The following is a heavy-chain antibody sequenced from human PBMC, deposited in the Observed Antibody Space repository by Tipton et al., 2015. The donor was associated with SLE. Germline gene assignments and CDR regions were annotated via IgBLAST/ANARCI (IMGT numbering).Heavy chain of an antibody. J-gene: IGHJ4*02. D-gene: IGHD4-11*01. V-gene: IGHV1-46*01. CDR1: GYTLTSYY. CDR3: ARAGRDYSTLNDD. CDR2: INPSGGST. Sequence: QVQLVQSGAEVKKPGASVKVSCKASGYTLTSYYMHWVRQAPGHGLEWMGIINPSGGSTTYAQKFQGRVTMTRDTSTSTVYMELSRLRSVDTAVYYCARAGRDYSTLNDDWGQGTLVTVSS.